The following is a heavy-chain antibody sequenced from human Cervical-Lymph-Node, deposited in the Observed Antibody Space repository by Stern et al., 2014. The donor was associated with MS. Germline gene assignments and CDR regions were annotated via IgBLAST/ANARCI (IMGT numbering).Heavy chain of an antibody. J-gene: IGHJ4*02. Sequence: QVQLQESGPGLVKPSQTLSLTCSVSGGSISSGGYYWSWIRQHPGKGLEYIGHIYYSGNTYYNPSLKSRVTISIDTSKNQFSLKLRSVTVADTAVYSCARVGLVSALIDYWGQGTLVTVSS. CDR2: IYYSGNT. CDR1: GGSISSGGYY. CDR3: ARVGLVSALIDY. D-gene: IGHD2-21*01. V-gene: IGHV4-31*03.